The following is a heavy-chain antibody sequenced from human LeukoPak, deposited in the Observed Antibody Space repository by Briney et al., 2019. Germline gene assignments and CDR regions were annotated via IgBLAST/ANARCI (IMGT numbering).Heavy chain of an antibody. CDR3: AREGPNSYDLRIEYYFDY. Sequence: GGSLRLSCAASGFTFSDYYMSWIRQAPGKGLEWVSYISSSSSYTNYADSVKGRFTISRDNAKNSLYLQMNSLRAEDTAVYYCAREGPNSYDLRIEYYFDYWGRGTLVTVSS. CDR1: GFTFSDYY. D-gene: IGHD5-18*01. J-gene: IGHJ4*02. CDR2: ISSSSSYT. V-gene: IGHV3-11*06.